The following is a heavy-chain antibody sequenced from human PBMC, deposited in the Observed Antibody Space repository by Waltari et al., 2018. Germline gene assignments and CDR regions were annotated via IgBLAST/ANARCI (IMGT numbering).Heavy chain of an antibody. D-gene: IGHD7-27*01. CDR3: ARGSGVDS. J-gene: IGHJ4*02. CDR1: GFSFSTYV. CDR2: ISDAGGII. V-gene: IGHV3-23*01. Sequence: EVQLLESGGGLVQPGGSLGLSCAASGFSFSTYVMNWVRQAPGKGLEWVSSISDAGGIINYADSVKGRFTISRDNSKNTLYLQMNSLRADDTAVYYCARGSGVDSWGQGTLVTISS.